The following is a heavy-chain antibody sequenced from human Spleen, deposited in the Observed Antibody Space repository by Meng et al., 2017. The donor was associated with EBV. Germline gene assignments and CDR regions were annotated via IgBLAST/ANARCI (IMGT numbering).Heavy chain of an antibody. Sequence: EVQLVESGGGLVKPGGPQRLSCAASGSAFSRYTMNWVRQAPGKGLEWVSSISTTSSYIHYADSVKGRFTISRDNAKNSLYLQMNSLRAEDTAVYYCVGRDSSGYHTWGQGTLVTVSS. V-gene: IGHV3-21*01. CDR1: GSAFSRYT. J-gene: IGHJ4*02. D-gene: IGHD3-22*01. CDR3: VGRDSSGYHT. CDR2: ISTTSSYI.